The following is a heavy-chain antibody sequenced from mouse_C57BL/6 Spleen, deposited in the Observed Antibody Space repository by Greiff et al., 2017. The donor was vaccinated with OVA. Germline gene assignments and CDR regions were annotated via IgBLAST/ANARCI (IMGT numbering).Heavy chain of an antibody. V-gene: IGHV1-82*01. CDR1: GYAFSSSW. CDR3: ARESPGY. Sequence: VQLQQSGPELVKPGASVKISCKASGYAFSSSWMNWVKQRPGQGLEWIGRIYPGDGDTNYNGKFKGKATLTADKSSSTAYMQLSSLTSGDSAVYFCARESPGYWGQGTTLKVS. CDR2: IYPGDGDT. J-gene: IGHJ2*01.